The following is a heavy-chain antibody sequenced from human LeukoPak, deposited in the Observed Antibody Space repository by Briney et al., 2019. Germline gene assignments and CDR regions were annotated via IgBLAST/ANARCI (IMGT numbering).Heavy chain of an antibody. CDR3: AKGIGGDDAFDI. V-gene: IGHV3-48*01. D-gene: IGHD3-10*01. CDR2: ISSSSINI. J-gene: IGHJ3*02. Sequence: GGSLRLSCTASGFTFSNYSMNWVRQAPGKGLEWVSYISSSSINIYYADSVKGRFTISRDNSKNTLYLQMNSLRAEDTAVYYCAKGIGGDDAFDIWGQGTMVTVSS. CDR1: GFTFSNYS.